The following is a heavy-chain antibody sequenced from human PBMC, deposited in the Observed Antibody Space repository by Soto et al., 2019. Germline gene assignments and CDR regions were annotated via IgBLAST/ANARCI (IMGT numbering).Heavy chain of an antibody. CDR2: TYYSGST. J-gene: IGHJ4*02. CDR1: GGSMIAYY. Sequence: TLSLTCTVSGGSMIAYYWNWMRQPPGKGLQWIGYTYYSGSTTYNPSLKSRVTISVDSSKIQFSLKLDSVTPADTAVYYCARVRGTAGKRYFDYWGPGTLVTVSS. V-gene: IGHV4-59*01. D-gene: IGHD6-13*01. CDR3: ARVRGTAGKRYFDY.